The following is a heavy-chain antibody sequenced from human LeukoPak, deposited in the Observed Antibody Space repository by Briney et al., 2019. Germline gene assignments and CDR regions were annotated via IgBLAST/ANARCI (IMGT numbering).Heavy chain of an antibody. V-gene: IGHV3-74*01. J-gene: IGHJ6*03. CDR1: GFTYSSYA. CDR3: AKDGAGSSLYMDV. CDR2: INSDGSST. Sequence: GGSLRLSCAASGFTYSSYAMSWVRQAPGKGLVWVSRINSDGSSTSYADSVKGRFTISRDNAKNTLYLQMNSLRAEDTAMYYCAKDGAGSSLYMDVWGKGTTVTVSS. D-gene: IGHD6-6*01.